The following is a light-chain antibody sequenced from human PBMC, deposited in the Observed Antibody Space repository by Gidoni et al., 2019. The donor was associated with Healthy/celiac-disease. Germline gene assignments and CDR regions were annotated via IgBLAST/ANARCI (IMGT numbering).Light chain of an antibody. CDR3: QQYYSTPPT. V-gene: IGKV4-1*01. Sequence: DIVMTPSPDSLAVSLGERATINCKSSQSVLYSSNNKNYLAWYQQKPGQPPKLLIYWASTRESGVPDRFSGSGSGTDFTLTISSLQAEDVAVYYCQQYYSTPPTFXPXTKVXIK. CDR1: QSVLYSSNNKNY. J-gene: IGKJ3*01. CDR2: WAS.